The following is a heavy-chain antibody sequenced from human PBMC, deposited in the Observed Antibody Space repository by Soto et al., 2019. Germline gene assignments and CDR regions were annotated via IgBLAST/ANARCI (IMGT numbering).Heavy chain of an antibody. J-gene: IGHJ6*02. D-gene: IGHD6-13*01. CDR1: GGSVSSGSYY. CDR2: IYYSGST. Sequence: SSETLSLTCTVSGGSVSSGSYYWSWIRQPPGKGLEWIGYIYYSGSTNYNPSLKSRVTISVGTSKNQFSLKLSSVTAADTAVYYCARDHSSIAAAGTVYYYYGMDVWGQGTTVTVSS. V-gene: IGHV4-61*01. CDR3: ARDHSSIAAAGTVYYYYGMDV.